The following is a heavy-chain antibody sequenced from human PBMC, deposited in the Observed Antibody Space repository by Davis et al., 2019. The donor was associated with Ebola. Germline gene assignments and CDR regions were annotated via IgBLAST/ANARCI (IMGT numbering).Heavy chain of an antibody. D-gene: IGHD6-19*01. V-gene: IGHV1-18*04. Sequence: ASVKVSCKASGYTFTSYGITWVRQAPGQGLEWMGWINPHNGNTNYAQKLQGRVTMTTDTSTSTAYMELRSLRSDDTAVYYCARVLLRQWLIPNGMDVWGQGTTVTVSS. J-gene: IGHJ6*02. CDR3: ARVLLRQWLIPNGMDV. CDR1: GYTFTSYG. CDR2: INPHNGNT.